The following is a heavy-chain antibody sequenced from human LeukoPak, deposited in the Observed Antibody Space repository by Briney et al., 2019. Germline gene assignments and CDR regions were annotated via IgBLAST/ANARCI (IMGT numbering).Heavy chain of an antibody. D-gene: IGHD3-22*01. Sequence: GGSLRLSCAASGFTFSSYGMSWVRQAPGKGLEWVSAISGSGGSTYYTDSVKGRFTISRDNSKNTLYLQMNSLRAEDTAVYYCAKGGSSGYLPIGIDYWGQGTLVTVSS. CDR1: GFTFSSYG. CDR2: ISGSGGST. CDR3: AKGGSSGYLPIGIDY. V-gene: IGHV3-23*01. J-gene: IGHJ4*02.